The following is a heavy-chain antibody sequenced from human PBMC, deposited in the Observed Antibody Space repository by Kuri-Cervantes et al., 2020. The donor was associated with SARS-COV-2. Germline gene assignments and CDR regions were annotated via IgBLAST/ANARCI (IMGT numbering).Heavy chain of an antibody. CDR2: ITDGGSS. Sequence: AGSLRLSCSVYGGSFGRFYWGWIRQPPGKPLEWIGEITDGGSSDYNPSLMSRVTMSLDTARNQFSLRLTSVTAADTAIYFCASCRGDKNYWGQGTLVTVSS. D-gene: IGHD3-10*01. J-gene: IGHJ4*02. V-gene: IGHV4-34*01. CDR1: GGSFGRFY. CDR3: ASCRGDKNY.